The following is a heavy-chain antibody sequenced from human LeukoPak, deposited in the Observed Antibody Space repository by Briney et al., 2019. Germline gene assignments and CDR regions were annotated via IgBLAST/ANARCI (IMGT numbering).Heavy chain of an antibody. CDR3: ARVSYYQFDY. Sequence: PGGSLRLSCAASGFTFSSYEMNWVRQAPGKGLEWVSYISSSGSTIYYADSVKGRFTISRDNAKNSLYLQMNSLRAEDTAVYYCARVSYYQFDYWGQGTLVTVSS. CDR2: ISSSGSTI. V-gene: IGHV3-48*03. CDR1: GFTFSSYE. D-gene: IGHD3-10*01. J-gene: IGHJ4*02.